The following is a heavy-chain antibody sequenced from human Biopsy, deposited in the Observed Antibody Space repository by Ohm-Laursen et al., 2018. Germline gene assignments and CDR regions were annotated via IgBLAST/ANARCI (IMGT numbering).Heavy chain of an antibody. D-gene: IGHD3-22*01. Sequence: GASVKVSCNASGYIFTTSGISWVRQAPGQGLEWMGWISSYNDNTNYAKKFQDRVTMSADTSTATAYMELRSLRSDDTAVYFCAREGDNSGYDYYGMDVWGQGTTVTVSS. CDR1: GYIFTTSG. V-gene: IGHV1-18*01. CDR3: AREGDNSGYDYYGMDV. J-gene: IGHJ6*02. CDR2: ISSYNDNT.